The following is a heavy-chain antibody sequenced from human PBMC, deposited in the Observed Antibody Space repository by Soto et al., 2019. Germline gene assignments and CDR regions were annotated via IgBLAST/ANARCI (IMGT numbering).Heavy chain of an antibody. Sequence: ASVKVSCKVSGYTLTELSMHWVRQAPGKGLEWMGGFDPEDGETIYAQKFQGRVTMTEDTSTDTAYTELSSLRSEDTAVYYCATDLGSYLQVDAFDIWGQGTMVTVSS. J-gene: IGHJ3*02. D-gene: IGHD1-26*01. CDR1: GYTLTELS. CDR2: FDPEDGET. V-gene: IGHV1-24*01. CDR3: ATDLGSYLQVDAFDI.